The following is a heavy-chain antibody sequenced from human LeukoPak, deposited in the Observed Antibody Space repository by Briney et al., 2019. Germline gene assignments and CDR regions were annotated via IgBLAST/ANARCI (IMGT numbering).Heavy chain of an antibody. V-gene: IGHV4-59*12. CDR3: ATRDQSRTYLAPADC. Sequence: SETLSLTCTVSGGSISSYYWSWIRQPPGKGLEWIGETHRSGDTKYNPSLNGRVTISIDNSNNRLSLNLRYVTAADTAMYYCATRDQSRTYLAPADCWGQGTRATVSS. J-gene: IGHJ4*02. D-gene: IGHD5-24*01. CDR1: GGSISSYY. CDR2: THRSGDT.